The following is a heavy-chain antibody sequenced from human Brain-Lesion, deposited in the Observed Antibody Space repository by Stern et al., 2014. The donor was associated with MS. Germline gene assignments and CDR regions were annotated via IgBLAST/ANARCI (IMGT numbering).Heavy chain of an antibody. D-gene: IGHD4-17*01. CDR3: ARTGDDFGDYSLSY. Sequence: QVQLVQSGPGLVKPSETLSLTCTVSGGSINTNNYYWGWIRQPPGKGLEWIGNIYSSGSTFYSPSLKSRVTMSVDTAKNPLSLKRTPLTAADTAVYYCARTGDDFGDYSLSYWGQGTLVTVSS. J-gene: IGHJ4*02. CDR1: GGSINTNNYY. CDR2: IYSSGST. V-gene: IGHV4-39*01.